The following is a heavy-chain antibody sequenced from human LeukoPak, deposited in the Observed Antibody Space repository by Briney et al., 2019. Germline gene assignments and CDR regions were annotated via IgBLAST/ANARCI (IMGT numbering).Heavy chain of an antibody. D-gene: IGHD2-15*01. J-gene: IGHJ4*02. CDR3: ARDLGGCSGGSCYSYFDY. Sequence: ASVKVSCKASGYTFTGYYMHWVRQAPGQGLEWMGWINPNSGGTNYAQKLQGRVTMTTDTSTSTAYMELRSLRSDDTAVYYCARDLGGCSGGSCYSYFDYWGQGTLVTVSS. V-gene: IGHV1-2*02. CDR2: INPNSGGT. CDR1: GYTFTGYY.